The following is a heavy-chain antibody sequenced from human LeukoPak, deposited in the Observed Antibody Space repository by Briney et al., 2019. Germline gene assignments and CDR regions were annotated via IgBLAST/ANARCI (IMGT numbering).Heavy chain of an antibody. CDR3: TRATGGQWLVQSTDY. V-gene: IGHV3-49*04. CDR2: IRSKAYGGST. Sequence: PGGSLRLSCTASGFTFGDYAMRWVRQAPGKGLEWVGFIRSKAYGGSTESDASVKGRFTISRDDSKSIAYLHMNSLKTEDTGVYYCTRATGGQWLVQSTDYWGQGTLVTVSS. D-gene: IGHD6-19*01. CDR1: GFTFGDYA. J-gene: IGHJ4*02.